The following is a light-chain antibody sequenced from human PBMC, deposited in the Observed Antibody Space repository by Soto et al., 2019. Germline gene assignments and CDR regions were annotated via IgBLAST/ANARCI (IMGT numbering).Light chain of an antibody. CDR2: DAS. Sequence: EVLLTQSPVTLSLSPWEIATLSCRASQSFRGLLAWYQQKPGQAPRLLIYDASNRATGIPDRFSGSGSGTDFTLTISRLEPEDFAVYYCQQRSNWPITFGQGTRLEIK. V-gene: IGKV3-11*01. J-gene: IGKJ5*01. CDR3: QQRSNWPIT. CDR1: QSFRGL.